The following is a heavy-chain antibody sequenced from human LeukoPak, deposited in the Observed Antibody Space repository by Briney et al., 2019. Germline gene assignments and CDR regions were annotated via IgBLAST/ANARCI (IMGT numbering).Heavy chain of an antibody. CDR2: ISPDGSRT. D-gene: IGHD6-13*01. Sequence: GGSLRLSCAASGFTFSSYAMSWVRQAPGKGLEWVSRISPDGSRTTYADSVKGRFTISRDNAKNTLFLQMNSLRVEDTAVYYCVRDIAPLGTVWFDPWGQGTLVTVSS. J-gene: IGHJ5*02. CDR1: GFTFSSYA. V-gene: IGHV3-74*01. CDR3: VRDIAPLGTVWFDP.